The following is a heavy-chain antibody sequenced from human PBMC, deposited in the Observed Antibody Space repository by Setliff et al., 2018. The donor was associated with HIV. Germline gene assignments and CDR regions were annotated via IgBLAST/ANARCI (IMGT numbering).Heavy chain of an antibody. J-gene: IGHJ3*02. Sequence: SETLSLTCTVSGASISSSSSYWGWIRQPPGKGLEWIGSVYYSGSTYYSPSLKSRVNISLDTSKSRFSLELSSVTAADTALYYCARQPLSRRRGTTVTTVGAFDMWGQGTKVTVSS. D-gene: IGHD4-17*01. V-gene: IGHV4-39*01. CDR2: VYYSGST. CDR1: GASISSSSSY. CDR3: ARQPLSRRRGTTVTTVGAFDM.